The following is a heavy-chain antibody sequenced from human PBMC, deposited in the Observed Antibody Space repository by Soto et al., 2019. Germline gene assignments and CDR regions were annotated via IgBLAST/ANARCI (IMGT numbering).Heavy chain of an antibody. CDR2: ISGSGGST. CDR3: ATARFLEWLSKSYYYGMDV. CDR1: GFTFSSYA. Sequence: PGGSLRLSCAASGFTFSSYAMSWVRQAPGKGLEWVSAISGSGGSTYYADSVKGRFTISRDNSKNTLYLQMNSLRAEDTAVYYCATARFLEWLSKSYYYGMDVWGQGTTVTVSS. J-gene: IGHJ6*02. V-gene: IGHV3-23*01. D-gene: IGHD3-3*01.